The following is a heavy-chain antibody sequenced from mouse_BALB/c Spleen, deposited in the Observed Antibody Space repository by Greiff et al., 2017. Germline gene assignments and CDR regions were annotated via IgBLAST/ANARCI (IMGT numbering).Heavy chain of an antibody. Sequence: QVHVKQSGPGLVQPSQSLSITCTVSGFSLTSYGVHWVRQSPGKGLEWLGVIWSGGSTDYNAAFISRLSISKDNSKSQVFFKMNSLQANDTAIYYCARHNYYGSSLDYWGQGTTLTVSS. CDR1: GFSLTSYG. V-gene: IGHV2-2*02. CDR3: ARHNYYGSSLDY. CDR2: IWSGGST. J-gene: IGHJ2*01. D-gene: IGHD1-1*01.